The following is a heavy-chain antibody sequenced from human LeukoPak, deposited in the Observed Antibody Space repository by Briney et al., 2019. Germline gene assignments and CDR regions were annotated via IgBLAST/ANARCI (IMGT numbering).Heavy chain of an antibody. V-gene: IGHV3-30*04. D-gene: IGHD6-13*01. CDR3: AKEAAGHFDY. J-gene: IGHJ4*02. CDR2: IPYDGSNK. Sequence: PGGSLRLSCAASGFTFSSYAMHWVRQAPGKGLEWVALIPYDGSNKYYADSVKGRFTVSRDNSKNTLYLQMNSLRAEDTAVYYCAKEAAGHFDYWGQGTLVTVSS. CDR1: GFTFSSYA.